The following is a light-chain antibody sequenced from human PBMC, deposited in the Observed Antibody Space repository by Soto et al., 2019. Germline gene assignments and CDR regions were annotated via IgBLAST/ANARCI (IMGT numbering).Light chain of an antibody. CDR1: QNINNW. CDR2: AAS. Sequence: DVQLTQSAPSLSASKSDRVTITCRASQNINNWLAWYQQKPGKAPKLLIYAASTLQSGVPSRFSGSGSGTDFTLTISSLQPEDFATYYCQQLNSYPLTFGGGTNVDNK. V-gene: IGKV1-9*01. J-gene: IGKJ4*01. CDR3: QQLNSYPLT.